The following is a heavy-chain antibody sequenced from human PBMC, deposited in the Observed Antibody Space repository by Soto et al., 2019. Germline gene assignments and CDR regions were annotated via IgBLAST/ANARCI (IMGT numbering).Heavy chain of an antibody. V-gene: IGHV3-7*03. CDR1: GFTFSSYW. Sequence: GGSLRLSCAASGFTFSSYWMSWVRQAPGKGLEWVANIKQDGSEKYYVDSVKGRFTISRDNAKNSLYLQMNSLRAEDTAVYYCARGIVATRYAFDIWGQGTMVTVSS. J-gene: IGHJ3*02. CDR3: ARGIVATRYAFDI. CDR2: IKQDGSEK. D-gene: IGHD5-12*01.